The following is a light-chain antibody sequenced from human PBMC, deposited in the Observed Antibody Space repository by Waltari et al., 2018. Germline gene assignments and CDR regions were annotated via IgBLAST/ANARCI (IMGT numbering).Light chain of an antibody. J-gene: IGLJ2*01. Sequence: QSALTQPPSASGSPGQSVTISCSGSSRDVGSYIHVSWYQHHPGKPPRLTIYEVNKRPSGVPDRFSGSKSGNTASLTVSGLQSEDEAVYFCSSYTGIRSVIFGGGTHLSVL. CDR2: EVN. CDR3: SSYTGIRSVI. CDR1: SRDVGSYIH. V-gene: IGLV2-8*01.